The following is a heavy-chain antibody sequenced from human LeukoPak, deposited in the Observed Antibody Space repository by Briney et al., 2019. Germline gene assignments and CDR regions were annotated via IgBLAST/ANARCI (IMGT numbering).Heavy chain of an antibody. CDR3: ARSLVVVPAKFDY. J-gene: IGHJ4*02. CDR1: GYSFSNFW. CDR2: IYPEDSDT. V-gene: IGHV5-51*01. D-gene: IGHD2-2*01. Sequence: GESLKISCKASGYSFSNFWIAWVRQMPGKGPECMGIIYPEDSDTRYSPSFQGQVTISVDKSINTAFLQWSSLEASDTAMYYCARSLVVVPAKFDYWGQGTLVTVSS.